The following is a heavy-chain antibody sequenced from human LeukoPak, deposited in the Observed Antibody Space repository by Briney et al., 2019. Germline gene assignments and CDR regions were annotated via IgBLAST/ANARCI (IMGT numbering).Heavy chain of an antibody. D-gene: IGHD6-13*01. V-gene: IGHV4-4*07. Sequence: PSETLSLTCTVSGGSLSSYYWSWIRQPAGKGLEWIGRIYTSGSTNYNPSLKSRVTMSVDTSKNQFSLKLSSVTAADTAVYYCARDRQPYSSSWYYFDYWGQGTLVTVSS. CDR2: IYTSGST. J-gene: IGHJ4*02. CDR1: GGSLSSYY. CDR3: ARDRQPYSSSWYYFDY.